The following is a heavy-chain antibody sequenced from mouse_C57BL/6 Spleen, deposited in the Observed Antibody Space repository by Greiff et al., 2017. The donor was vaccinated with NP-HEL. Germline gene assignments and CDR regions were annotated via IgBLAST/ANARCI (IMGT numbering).Heavy chain of an antibody. J-gene: IGHJ2*01. CDR2: IYPRSGNT. Sequence: ESGAELARPGASVKLSCKASGYTFTSYGISWVKQRTGQGLEWIGEIYPRSGNTYYNEKFKGKATLTADKSSSTAYMELRSLTSEDSAVYFCARYDYDYFDYWGQGTTLTVSS. D-gene: IGHD1-1*02. CDR3: ARYDYDYFDY. CDR1: GYTFTSYG. V-gene: IGHV1-81*01.